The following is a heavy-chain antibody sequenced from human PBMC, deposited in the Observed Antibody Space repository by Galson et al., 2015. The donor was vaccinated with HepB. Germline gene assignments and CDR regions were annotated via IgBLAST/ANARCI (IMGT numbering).Heavy chain of an antibody. CDR2: ISKSGSTK. J-gene: IGHJ4*02. Sequence: SLRLSCAASGFTFSTYSMNWVRQAPGKGLEWVSYISKSGSTKDSADSVKGRFTTSRDKAKNALVLHMNSLRADDSAVYYCERAPNPRFWSGYAEYWGQGTMVTVSS. V-gene: IGHV3-48*01. D-gene: IGHD3-3*01. CDR1: GFTFSTYS. CDR3: ERAPNPRFWSGYAEY.